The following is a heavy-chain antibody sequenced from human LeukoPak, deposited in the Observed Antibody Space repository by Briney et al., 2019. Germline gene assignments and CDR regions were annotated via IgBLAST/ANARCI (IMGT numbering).Heavy chain of an antibody. CDR2: IYGGGSK. CDR1: GLSVSSNF. D-gene: IGHD6-19*01. J-gene: IGHJ4*02. V-gene: IGHV3-53*01. CDR3: ASWPVGWYGEDS. Sequence: GGSLRLSCAATGLSVSSNFMSWVRQAPGKGLEWVSVIYGGGSKYYADSVTGRFTISRDTPKNTLYLQMNSLRVEDTAVYYCASWPVGWYGEDSWGQGTLVTVSS.